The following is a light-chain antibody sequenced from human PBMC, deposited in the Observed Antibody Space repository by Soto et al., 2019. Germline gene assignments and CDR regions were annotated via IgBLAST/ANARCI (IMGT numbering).Light chain of an antibody. V-gene: IGKV3D-15*01. CDR1: QSVSNN. Sequence: EIGLTQSPATLSVSPGERAALSCRASQSVSNNLAWYQQKPGQPPRLLIFGASTRATGIPARFSGSGSEAEFALTISTLQSEDFAVYYCQQYSVWPLTFGGGTKVDIK. CDR2: GAS. J-gene: IGKJ4*01. CDR3: QQYSVWPLT.